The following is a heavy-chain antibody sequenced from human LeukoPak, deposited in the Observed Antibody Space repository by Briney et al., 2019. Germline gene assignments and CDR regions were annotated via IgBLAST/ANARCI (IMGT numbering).Heavy chain of an antibody. Sequence: GASVRVSCKTAGYSFTNYGMDWVRQAPRQSPEWMGWTNTGNGNTKSSQKFQDRVTLTRDTSASTAYMELNSLSSEDTAVYYCARVPLSDPSGHYYPHWGLGTLVTVSS. CDR3: ARVPLSDPSGHYYPH. J-gene: IGHJ1*01. V-gene: IGHV1-3*04. CDR2: TNTGNGNT. CDR1: GYSFTNYG. D-gene: IGHD3-22*01.